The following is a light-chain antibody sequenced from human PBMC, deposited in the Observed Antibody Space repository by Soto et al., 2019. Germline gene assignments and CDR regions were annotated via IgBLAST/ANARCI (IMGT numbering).Light chain of an antibody. V-gene: IGKV1-39*01. J-gene: IGKJ4*01. CDR2: AAS. CDR3: QQSYSTPLT. CDR1: QSISTY. Sequence: DIQMTQSPSSLSASGGDRVTVTCRASQSISTYVNWYQHKPGKAPKVVIYAASTLPSGVPSRFSGSGSGTDFTLTINNLQPDDIATYYCQQSYSTPLTFGGGTKVEIK.